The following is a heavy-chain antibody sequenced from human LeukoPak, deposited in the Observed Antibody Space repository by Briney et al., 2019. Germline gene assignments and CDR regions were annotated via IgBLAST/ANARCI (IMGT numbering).Heavy chain of an antibody. CDR1: GGSLSGFY. J-gene: IGHJ2*01. Sequence: KASETLSLTCTVSGGSLSGFYWSWIRQPPGKGLEWIGYIYYSGTINYNPSLKSRVTLSVDTSKNHLSLKLGSVTAADTGVYYCARERVGDNYYDTSRRYFDLWGRGTLVTVSS. CDR2: IYYSGTI. V-gene: IGHV4-59*01. CDR3: ARERVGDNYYDTSRRYFDL. D-gene: IGHD3-22*01.